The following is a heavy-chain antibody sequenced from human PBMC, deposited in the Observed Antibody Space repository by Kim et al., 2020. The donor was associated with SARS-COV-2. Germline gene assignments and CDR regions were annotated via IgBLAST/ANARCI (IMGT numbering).Heavy chain of an antibody. CDR3: ARRGQILYPPKPRYWYFDL. D-gene: IGHD3-16*01. Sequence: SETLSLTCTVSGGSISSSSYYWGWIRQPPGKGLEWIGSIYYSGSTYYNPSLKSRVTISVDTSKNQFSLKLSSVTAADTAVYYCARRGQILYPPKPRYWYFDLWGRGTLVTVSS. J-gene: IGHJ2*01. V-gene: IGHV4-39*01. CDR1: GGSISSSSYY. CDR2: IYYSGST.